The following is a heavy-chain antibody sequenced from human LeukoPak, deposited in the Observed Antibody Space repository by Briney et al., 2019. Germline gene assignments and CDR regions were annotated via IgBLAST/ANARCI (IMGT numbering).Heavy chain of an antibody. V-gene: IGHV3-30*02. CDR3: AKGEQGREGGIAARPAGY. D-gene: IGHD6-6*01. J-gene: IGHJ4*02. CDR1: GFTFSSYG. Sequence: GGSLRLSCAASGFTFSSYGMHWVRQAPGKGLEWVAFIRYDGSNKYYADSVKGRFTISRDNSKNTLYLQMNSLRAEDTAVYYCAKGEQGREGGIAARPAGYWGQGTLVTVSS. CDR2: IRYDGSNK.